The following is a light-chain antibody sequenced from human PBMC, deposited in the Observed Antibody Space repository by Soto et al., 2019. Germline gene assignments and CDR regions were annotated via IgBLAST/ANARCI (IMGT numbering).Light chain of an antibody. CDR2: DAS. CDR1: QGISSA. J-gene: IGKJ4*01. Sequence: AIQLTQSPSSLSASVGDRVTITCRASQGISSALAGYQQKPGKAPKLLIYDASSLESGVPSRFSGSGSWTDFPLTISSLQPEDFAPYYCQQFNSYLLTFGGGTKVEIK. CDR3: QQFNSYLLT. V-gene: IGKV1-13*02.